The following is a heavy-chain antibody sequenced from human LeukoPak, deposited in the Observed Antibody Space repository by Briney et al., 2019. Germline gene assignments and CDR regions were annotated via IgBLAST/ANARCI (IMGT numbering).Heavy chain of an antibody. CDR2: INPNSGGT. Sequence: GASVKVSCKASGYTFTGYYMHWVRQAPGQGLEWMGWINPNSGGTNYAQKFQGRVTMTRDTSISTACMELSRLRSDDTAVYYCARDAYDYVWGSSRWPFDYWGQGTLVTVSS. D-gene: IGHD3-16*01. CDR3: ARDAYDYVWGSSRWPFDY. V-gene: IGHV1-2*02. CDR1: GYTFTGYY. J-gene: IGHJ4*02.